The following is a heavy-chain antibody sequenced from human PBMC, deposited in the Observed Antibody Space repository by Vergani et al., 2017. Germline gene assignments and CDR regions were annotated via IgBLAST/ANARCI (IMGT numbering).Heavy chain of an antibody. Sequence: VQLLQSGGGVIQPGGSVRLSCAASGFTFSACPMTWVRQAPAKGLEWVVGISFDGTNEYYPDLVKGRFTISRDIAKNTLYLQVRSLRLEDTGVYHCVRDRGLXAGGRCYTEAWDYWGQGTPVTVSS. CDR2: ISFDGTNE. D-gene: IGHD2-2*02. V-gene: IGHV3-30*03. CDR3: VRDRGLXAGGRCYTEAWDY. J-gene: IGHJ4*02. CDR1: GFTFSACP.